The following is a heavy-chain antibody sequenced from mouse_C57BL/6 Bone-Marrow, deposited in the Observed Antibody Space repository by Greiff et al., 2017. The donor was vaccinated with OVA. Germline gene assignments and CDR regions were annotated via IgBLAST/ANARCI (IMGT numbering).Heavy chain of an antibody. J-gene: IGHJ3*01. CDR1: GYTFTSYW. CDR3: ARGCLNREGFAY. V-gene: IGHV1-5*01. Sequence: VQLKQSGTVLARPGASVKMSCKTSGYTFTSYWMHWVKQRPGQGLEWIGDIYPGNSDTSYNQKFKGKAKLTAVTSASTAYMELSSLTNEDSAVNYCARGCLNREGFAYWGQGTLVTVSA. CDR2: IYPGNSDT.